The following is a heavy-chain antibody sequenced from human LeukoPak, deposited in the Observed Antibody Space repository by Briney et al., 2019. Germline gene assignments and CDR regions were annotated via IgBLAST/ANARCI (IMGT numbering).Heavy chain of an antibody. CDR1: GYTFTAYY. V-gene: IGHV1-46*01. CDR2: IKPSGGTT. J-gene: IGHJ4*02. CDR3: AGRFSSGWHFFDY. D-gene: IGHD6-19*01. Sequence: ASVKVSCKASGYTFTAYYMHWVRQAPGQGLEWMGIIKPSGGTTIYAQKFQGRVTMTRDTSTSTVYMELSSLRSEDTAVYYCAGRFSSGWHFFDYWGQGTLVTVPS.